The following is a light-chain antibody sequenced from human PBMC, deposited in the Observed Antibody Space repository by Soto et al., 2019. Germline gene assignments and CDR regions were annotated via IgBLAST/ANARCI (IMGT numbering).Light chain of an antibody. CDR1: NSNNEAGHD. CDR3: GAWDDSLNGYV. Sequence: QSVLTQPPSVPGAPGQRVTISCTGSNSNNEAGHDVHWYQQLPGTAPKLLIYNNNQRPSGVPDGFSGSNSGTSASLAISGLLSEEEADYYCGAWDDSLNGYVFGTGTKVTVL. J-gene: IGLJ1*01. CDR2: NNN. V-gene: IGLV1-44*01.